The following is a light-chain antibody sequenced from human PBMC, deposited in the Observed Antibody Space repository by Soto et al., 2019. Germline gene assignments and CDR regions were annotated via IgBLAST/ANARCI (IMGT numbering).Light chain of an antibody. Sequence: EIVLTQSPGTLSLFPGEGATLSCRASQSVSTSYLAWYQQRPGQAPRLLIYGASNRATGVPDRFSGSGSGTDFTLTISRLEPEDFAVYFCQQSVSSPFTFGPGTKVDIK. V-gene: IGKV3-20*01. CDR1: QSVSTSY. CDR3: QQSVSSPFT. CDR2: GAS. J-gene: IGKJ3*01.